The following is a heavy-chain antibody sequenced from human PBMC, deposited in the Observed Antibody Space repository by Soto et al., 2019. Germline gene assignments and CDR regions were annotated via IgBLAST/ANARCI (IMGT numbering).Heavy chain of an antibody. CDR2: INPNSGNT. V-gene: IGHV1-8*01. D-gene: IGHD2-2*01. Sequence: GASVKVSCTASGYIFTNYDINWVRQATGQGLEYLGWINPNSGNTGYVQKFKGRVTMTRNTSINTAYMELNSLRAEDTAVYYCANGCGGTSCIFDYWGQGTLVTVSS. J-gene: IGHJ4*02. CDR3: ANGCGGTSCIFDY. CDR1: GYIFTNYD.